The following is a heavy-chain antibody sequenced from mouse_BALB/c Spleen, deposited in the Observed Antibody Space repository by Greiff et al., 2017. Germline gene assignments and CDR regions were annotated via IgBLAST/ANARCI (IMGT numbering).Heavy chain of an antibody. CDR2: ISSGGGST. V-gene: IGHV5-12-1*01. J-gene: IGHJ3*01. D-gene: IGHD2-14*01. Sequence: EVQVVESGGGLVKPGGSLKLSCAASGFAFSSYDMSWVRQTPEKRLEWVAYISSGGGSTYYPDTVKGRFTISRDNAKNTLYLQMSSLNSEDTAMYYFARGDYRCDPWFAYWGQGTLVTVSA. CDR3: ARGDYRCDPWFAY. CDR1: GFAFSSYD.